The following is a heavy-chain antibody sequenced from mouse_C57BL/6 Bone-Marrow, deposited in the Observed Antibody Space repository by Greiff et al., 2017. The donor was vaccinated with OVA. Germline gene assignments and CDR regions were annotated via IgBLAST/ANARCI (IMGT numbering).Heavy chain of an antibody. J-gene: IGHJ2*01. CDR2: ISSGGSYT. CDR3: ARAWYAYVSY. V-gene: IGHV5-6*01. CDR1: GFTFSSYG. D-gene: IGHD2-2*01. Sequence: EVKLVESGGDLVKPGGSLKLSCAASGFTFSSYGMSWVRQTPDKRLEWVATISSGGSYTYYPDSVKGRFTISSANATNTLYLQMLSLQSEDTAMYYCARAWYAYVSYWGHGPTLPFSS.